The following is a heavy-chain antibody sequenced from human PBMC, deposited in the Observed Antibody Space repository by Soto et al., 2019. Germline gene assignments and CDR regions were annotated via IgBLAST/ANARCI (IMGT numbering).Heavy chain of an antibody. CDR3: ARGRDDSSGYHPFDY. J-gene: IGHJ4*02. CDR2: INPNSGGT. Sequence: GASVKVSCKASGYTFTGYYMHWVRQAPGQGLEWMGWINPNSGGTNYAQKFQGWVTMTRDTSISTAYMELSRLRSDDTAVYYCARGRDDSSGYHPFDYWGQGTLVTVSS. CDR1: GYTFTGYY. V-gene: IGHV1-2*04. D-gene: IGHD3-22*01.